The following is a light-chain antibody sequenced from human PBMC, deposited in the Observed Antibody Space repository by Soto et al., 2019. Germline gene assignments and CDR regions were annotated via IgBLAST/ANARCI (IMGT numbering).Light chain of an antibody. CDR1: QSVSSSY. CDR3: QHYGTW. CDR2: GAS. J-gene: IGKJ1*01. V-gene: IGKV3-20*01. Sequence: EIVLTQSPGTLSLSPGERATLSCRASQSVSSSYLAWYQQKPGQAPRLLIYGASSRATGIPDRFSGSGSGTDFTLTISRLEPEDFALYYCQHYGTWFGQGTKVEIK.